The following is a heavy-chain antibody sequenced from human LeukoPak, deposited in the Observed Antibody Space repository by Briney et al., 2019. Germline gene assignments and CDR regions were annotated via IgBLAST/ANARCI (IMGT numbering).Heavy chain of an antibody. CDR3: ARSYSYGSRPFFDY. Sequence: GASVKVSCKASGSTFTDYYMHWVRQAPGQGLEWMGWINPNSGGTNFAQKFQGRVTMTRDTSISTAYMELNRLRSDDTAVYYCARSYSYGSRPFFDYWGQGTLVTVSS. V-gene: IGHV1-2*02. CDR1: GSTFTDYY. D-gene: IGHD5-18*01. CDR2: INPNSGGT. J-gene: IGHJ4*02.